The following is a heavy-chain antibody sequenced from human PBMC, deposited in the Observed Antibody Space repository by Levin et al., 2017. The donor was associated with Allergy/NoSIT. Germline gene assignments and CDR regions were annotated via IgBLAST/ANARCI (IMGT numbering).Heavy chain of an antibody. D-gene: IGHD3-3*01. CDR3: ARALFYDFWSGYFRPLASYMDV. CDR2: IWYDGSNK. V-gene: IGHV3-33*01. CDR1: GFTFSSYG. J-gene: IGHJ6*03. Sequence: RGESLKISCAASGFTFSSYGMHWVRQAPGKGLEWVAVIWYDGSNKYYADSVKGRFTISRDNSKNTLYLQMNSLRAEDTAVYYCARALFYDFWSGYFRPLASYMDVWGKGTTVTVSS.